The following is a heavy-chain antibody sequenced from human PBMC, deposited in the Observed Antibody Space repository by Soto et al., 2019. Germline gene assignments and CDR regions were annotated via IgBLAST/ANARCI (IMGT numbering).Heavy chain of an antibody. CDR2: IIPALGTA. CDR3: ARPDFGDYWYFDL. Sequence: QDQLVQSGAEVKKSGSSVKVSCKASGGTFSSHTFSWVRLAPGQGLEWMGRIIPALGTATYAQKFQGRVTITADESATTVYMELNSLRSEDTAVYYCARPDFGDYWYFDLWGRGTLVTVSS. J-gene: IGHJ2*01. D-gene: IGHD4-17*01. CDR1: GGTFSSHT. V-gene: IGHV1-69*08.